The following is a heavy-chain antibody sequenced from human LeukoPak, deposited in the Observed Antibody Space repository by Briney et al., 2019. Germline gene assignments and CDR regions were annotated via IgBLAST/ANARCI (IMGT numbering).Heavy chain of an antibody. CDR3: ANSYYGSGSSVDY. D-gene: IGHD3-10*01. CDR1: GFTFTNYG. Sequence: GGSLRLSCTTSGFTFTNYGINWVRQAPGKGLEWVAVTSSDGTNKYYADSVKGRFTISRDNSKNTLYLQMNSLRAEDTAVYYCANSYYGSGSSVDYWGQGTLVTVSS. J-gene: IGHJ4*02. V-gene: IGHV3-30*19. CDR2: TSSDGTNK.